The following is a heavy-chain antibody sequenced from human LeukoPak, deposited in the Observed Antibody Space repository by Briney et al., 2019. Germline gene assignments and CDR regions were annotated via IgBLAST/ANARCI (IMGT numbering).Heavy chain of an antibody. CDR2: IYYSGTT. V-gene: IGHV4-39*01. J-gene: IGHJ4*02. CDR1: GGSISSSTNY. CDR3: VRHEEEDGYNAKTFDY. D-gene: IGHD5-24*01. Sequence: PSETLSLTCTVSGGSISSSTNYWGWVRQPPGKGLEWIGSIYYSGTTYHNPSLKSRVTIPVDMSKNQFSLKLSSVTAADTAVYYCVRHEEEDGYNAKTFDYWGQGTLVTVSS.